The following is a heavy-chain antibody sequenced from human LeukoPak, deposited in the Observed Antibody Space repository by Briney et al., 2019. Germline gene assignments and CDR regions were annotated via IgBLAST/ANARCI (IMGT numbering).Heavy chain of an antibody. J-gene: IGHJ4*02. CDR1: GFAFTSFT. D-gene: IGHD6-19*01. CDR2: TSGTGGNT. Sequence: GGSLRLSCAASGFAFTSFTMNWVRQTPGKGLEWVSSTSGTGGNTYYADSVKGRFTISRDNSRNTLYLQMNSLRAEDTAVYYCAKDHGVAVTGMYYWGQGTLVTVSS. V-gene: IGHV3-23*01. CDR3: AKDHGVAVTGMYY.